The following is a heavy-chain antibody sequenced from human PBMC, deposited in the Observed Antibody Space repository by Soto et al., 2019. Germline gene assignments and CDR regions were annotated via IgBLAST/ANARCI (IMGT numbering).Heavy chain of an antibody. CDR3: ARVLTVVKSFHYWYFDL. V-gene: IGHV1-69*12. J-gene: IGHJ2*01. CDR1: GGTFSSYA. D-gene: IGHD2-15*01. CDR2: IIPIFGTA. Sequence: QVQLVQSGAEVKKPGSSVKVSCKASGGTFSSYAISWVRQAPGQGLEWMGGIIPIFGTANYAQKFQGRVTITADESTSTAYMELSSLRCEDTAVYYCARVLTVVKSFHYWYFDLWGRGTLVTVSS.